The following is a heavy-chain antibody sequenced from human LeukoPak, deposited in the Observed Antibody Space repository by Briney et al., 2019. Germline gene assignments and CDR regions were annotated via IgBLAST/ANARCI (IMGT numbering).Heavy chain of an antibody. CDR1: GFTFGTYA. CDR3: AKDRVPDGRWNFDF. D-gene: IGHD1-1*01. V-gene: IGHV3-23*01. Sequence: GGSLTLSCAASGFTFGTYAMNWVRQAPGKGLEWVSGILASGSTTYYADSVKGRFTISRDNSTNTLYLQMNSLRAEDTAIYYCAKDRVPDGRWNFDFWGQGTLVTVSS. CDR2: ILASGSTT. J-gene: IGHJ4*02.